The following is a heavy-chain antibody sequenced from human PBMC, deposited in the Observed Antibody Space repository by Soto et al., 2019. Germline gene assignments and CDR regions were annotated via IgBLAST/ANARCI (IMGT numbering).Heavy chain of an antibody. CDR3: GRGRLGGEGY. CDR2: INHSGST. Sequence: QVQLQQWGAGLLKPSETLSLTCAVYGGSFSGYYWSWIRQPPGKGLEWIGEINHSGSTNYNPSLKSGVTISVDTSKTQFSLRLSSVPAADRVVYYCGRGRLGGEGYGGQETLVTFSS. CDR1: GGSFSGYY. J-gene: IGHJ4*02. D-gene: IGHD3-3*01. V-gene: IGHV4-34*01.